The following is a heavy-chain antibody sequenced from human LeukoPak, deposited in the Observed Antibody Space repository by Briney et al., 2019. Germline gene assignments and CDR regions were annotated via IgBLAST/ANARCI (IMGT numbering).Heavy chain of an antibody. Sequence: GGSLRLSCAASGFTFSSYAMSWVRLAPGKGLEWVPSISANGAGTYYADSVKGRFTISRDVSKNTLYLQMNSLRPEDTAVYYCANRGRYYFDYWGQGTLVTVS. CDR3: ANRGRYYFDY. V-gene: IGHV3-23*01. D-gene: IGHD1-26*01. CDR1: GFTFSSYA. CDR2: ISANGAGT. J-gene: IGHJ4*02.